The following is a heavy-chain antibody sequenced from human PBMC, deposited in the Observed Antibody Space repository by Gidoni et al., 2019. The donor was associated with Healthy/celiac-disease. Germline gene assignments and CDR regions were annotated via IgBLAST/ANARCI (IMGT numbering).Heavy chain of an antibody. J-gene: IGHJ5*02. CDR2: ISGSGGST. D-gene: IGHD2-2*01. CDR1: GFTFSSYA. Sequence: EVQLLESGGGLVQPGGSLRLSCAASGFTFSSYALSWVRQAPGKGLGWVSAISGSGGSTYYADSVKGRFTISRDNSKNTLYLQMNSLRAEDTAVYYCTPLTTGYCSSTSCYNWFDPWGQGTLVTVSS. V-gene: IGHV3-23*01. CDR3: TPLTTGYCSSTSCYNWFDP.